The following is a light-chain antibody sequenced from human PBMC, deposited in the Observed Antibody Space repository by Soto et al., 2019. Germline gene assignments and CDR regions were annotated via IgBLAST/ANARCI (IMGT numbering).Light chain of an antibody. CDR1: SSDVWSYNL. Sequence: QSVLTQPASVSGSPGQSIPIPLTGTSSDVWSYNLVSWYQQHPGKAPKLMIYEVSKRPSGVSNRFSGSKSGNTASLTISGLQAEDEADYYCCSYAGSSTYVFGTGTKVTVL. CDR2: EVS. J-gene: IGLJ1*01. V-gene: IGLV2-23*02. CDR3: CSYAGSSTYV.